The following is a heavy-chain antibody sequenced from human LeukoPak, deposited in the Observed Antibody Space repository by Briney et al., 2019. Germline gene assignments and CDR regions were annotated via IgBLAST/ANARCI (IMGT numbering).Heavy chain of an antibody. CDR3: ARLADYDFWSGYYN. J-gene: IGHJ4*02. CDR2: ISRSGSTK. V-gene: IGHV3-11*01. D-gene: IGHD3-3*01. Sequence: PGGSLRLSCAASGFTFSDYNMRWIRQAPGKGLEWVSSISRSGSTKYYADSVKGRFTISRDNAKNSLYLQMNSLRAEDTALYYCARLADYDFWSGYYNWGQGTLVTVSS. CDR1: GFTFSDYN.